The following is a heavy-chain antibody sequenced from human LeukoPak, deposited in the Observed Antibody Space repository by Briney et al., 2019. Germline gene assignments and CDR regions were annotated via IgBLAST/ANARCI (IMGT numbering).Heavy chain of an antibody. CDR1: GGTFSSYA. Sequence: SVEVSCKASGGTFSSYAISWVRQAPGQGLEWMGGIIPIFGTANYAQKFQGRVTITTDESTSTAYMELSSLRSEDTAVYYCARAVADYYDSSGYLPIRYYYYMDVWGKGTTVTVSS. V-gene: IGHV1-69*05. CDR3: ARAVADYYDSSGYLPIRYYYYMDV. J-gene: IGHJ6*03. D-gene: IGHD3-22*01. CDR2: IIPIFGTA.